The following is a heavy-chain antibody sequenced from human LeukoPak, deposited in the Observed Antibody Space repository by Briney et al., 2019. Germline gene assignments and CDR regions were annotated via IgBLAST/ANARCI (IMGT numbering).Heavy chain of an antibody. CDR2: IYYSGST. CDR1: GGSISSGDYY. J-gene: IGHJ4*02. Sequence: SETLSLTCTVSGGSISSGDYYWSWVRQPPGKGLEWIGYIYYSGSTYYNPSLKSRVTISVDTSKNQFSLKLSSVTAADTAVYYCARELGVVVPAATFDYFDYWGQGTLVTVSS. V-gene: IGHV4-30-4*08. D-gene: IGHD2-2*01. CDR3: ARELGVVVPAATFDYFDY.